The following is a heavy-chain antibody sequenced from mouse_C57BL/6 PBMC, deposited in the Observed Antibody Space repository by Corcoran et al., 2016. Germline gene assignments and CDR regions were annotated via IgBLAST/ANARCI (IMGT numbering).Heavy chain of an antibody. J-gene: IGHJ2*01. CDR3: ARSADGYPDY. V-gene: IGHV1-76*01. CDR1: GYTFIDYY. D-gene: IGHD2-3*01. Sequence: QVQLKQSGAELVRPGASVKLSCKASGYTFIDYYINWVKQRPGQGLEWIARIYPGSGNTYYNEKFKGKATLTAEKSSSTAYMQLSSLTSEDSAVYFCARSADGYPDYWGQGTTLTVSS. CDR2: IYPGSGNT.